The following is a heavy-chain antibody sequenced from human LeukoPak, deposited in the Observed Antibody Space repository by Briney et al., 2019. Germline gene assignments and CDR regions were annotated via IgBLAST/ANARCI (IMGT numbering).Heavy chain of an antibody. V-gene: IGHV5-51*01. J-gene: IGHJ1*01. Sequence: GASLKISCKGSGSSFTSYWIGWVRPMPGKGLEWMGIIYPGDSDTRYSPSFQGQVTISADKSISTAYLQWSSLKASDTAMYYCARPAYCSSTSCYEEPEYFQHWGQGTLVTVSS. CDR1: GSSFTSYW. D-gene: IGHD2-2*01. CDR3: ARPAYCSSTSCYEEPEYFQH. CDR2: IYPGDSDT.